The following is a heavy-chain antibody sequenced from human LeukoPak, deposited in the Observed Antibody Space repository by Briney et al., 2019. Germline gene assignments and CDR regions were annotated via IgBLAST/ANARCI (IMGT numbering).Heavy chain of an antibody. Sequence: ASVKVSCKASGGTFSSYAISWVRQAPGQGLEWMGGIIPIFGTANYAQKFQGRVTTTADESTSTAYMELSSLRSEDTAVYYCAREGFGESKSYYYGMDVWGQGTTVTVSS. V-gene: IGHV1-69*13. J-gene: IGHJ6*02. CDR1: GGTFSSYA. CDR3: AREGFGESKSYYYGMDV. D-gene: IGHD3-10*01. CDR2: IIPIFGTA.